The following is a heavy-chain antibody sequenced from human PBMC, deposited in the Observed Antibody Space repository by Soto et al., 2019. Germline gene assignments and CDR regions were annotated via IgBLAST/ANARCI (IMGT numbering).Heavy chain of an antibody. CDR1: GGSISSGGYY. D-gene: IGHD3-10*01. V-gene: IGHV4-31*03. J-gene: IGHJ4*02. CDR3: ARGDMVRGVDY. CDR2: IYYSGST. Sequence: QVQLQESGPGLVKPSQTLSLTCTVSGGSISSGGYYWSWIRQHPGKGLEWIGYIYYSGSTYYNPSIKRRVTISVDTSKNQFSLKLSSVTAADTAVYYCARGDMVRGVDYWGQGTLVTVSS.